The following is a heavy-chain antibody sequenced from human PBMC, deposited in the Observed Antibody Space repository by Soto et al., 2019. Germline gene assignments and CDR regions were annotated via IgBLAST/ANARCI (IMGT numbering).Heavy chain of an antibody. Sequence: PGGSLRLSCAASGFTFSSYGMHWVRQAPGKGLEWVAVIWYDGSNNYYADSVKGRFTISRDNSKNTLYLQMNSLRAEDTAVYYCAREEGYSSSWSQFQRYYMDVWGKGTTVTVSS. CDR1: GFTFSSYG. V-gene: IGHV3-33*01. CDR2: IWYDGSNN. CDR3: AREEGYSSSWSQFQRYYMDV. J-gene: IGHJ6*03. D-gene: IGHD6-13*01.